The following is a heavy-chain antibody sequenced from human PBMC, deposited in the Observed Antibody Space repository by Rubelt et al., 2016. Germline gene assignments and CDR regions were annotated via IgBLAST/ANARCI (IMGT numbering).Heavy chain of an antibody. J-gene: IGHJ3*02. D-gene: IGHD5-12*01. V-gene: IGHV4-34*01. CDR3: ARGRGGYVLHI. Sequence: TCAVYGGSFSGYYWSWIRQPPGKGLEWIGEINHSGSTNYNPSLKSRVTISVDTSKNQFSLKLSSVTAADTAVYYCARGRGGYVLHIWGQGTMVTGSS. CDR1: GGSFSGYY. CDR2: INHSGST.